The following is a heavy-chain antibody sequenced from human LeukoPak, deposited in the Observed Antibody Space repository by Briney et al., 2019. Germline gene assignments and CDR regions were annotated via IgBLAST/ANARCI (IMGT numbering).Heavy chain of an antibody. D-gene: IGHD3-3*01. Sequence: GGSLRLSCAAAGFTFSTYALHWVRQAAGKGLEYVLAISGNGGSTYYAISVKGRFAISRDNSKNTVYLQMGGLRAEDMAVYYCARDRAGFWSGYLDYWGQETLVTVSS. J-gene: IGHJ4*02. V-gene: IGHV3-64*01. CDR3: ARDRAGFWSGYLDY. CDR2: ISGNGGST. CDR1: GFTFSTYA.